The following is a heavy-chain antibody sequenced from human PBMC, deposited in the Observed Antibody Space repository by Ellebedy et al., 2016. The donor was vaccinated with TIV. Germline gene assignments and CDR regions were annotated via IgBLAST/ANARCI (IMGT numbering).Heavy chain of an antibody. CDR2: ISSSSSYI. D-gene: IGHD3-3*01. CDR1: GFTFSSYT. CDR3: ARGFGAHHFDY. Sequence: GGSLRLSXAASGFTFSSYTMNWVRQAPGKGLEWVSSISSSSSYIYYAGSVKGRFTISRDNAKNSLYLQMNSLRAEDTAVYYCARGFGAHHFDYWGQGTLVTVSS. V-gene: IGHV3-21*01. J-gene: IGHJ4*02.